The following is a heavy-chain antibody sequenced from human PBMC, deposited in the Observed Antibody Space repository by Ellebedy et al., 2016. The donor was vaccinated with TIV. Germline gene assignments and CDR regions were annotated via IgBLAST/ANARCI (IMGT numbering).Heavy chain of an antibody. CDR2: IYYMGRT. CDR1: GGSIRSYY. D-gene: IGHD5-24*01. Sequence: SETLSLXXTVSGGSIRSYYWSWIRQPPGKGLEWIGYIYYMGRTNYNPSLKTRVSMSVDTSRNRFSLELSSVTAADTAVYYCAKGKNGYNWDWGQGTLVTVSS. V-gene: IGHV4-59*12. J-gene: IGHJ4*02. CDR3: AKGKNGYNWD.